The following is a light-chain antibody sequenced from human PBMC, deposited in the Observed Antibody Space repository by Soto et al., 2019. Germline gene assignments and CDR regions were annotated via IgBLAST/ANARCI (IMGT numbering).Light chain of an antibody. Sequence: QSALTQPASVSGSPGQSITISCTGTSGDIGGYNYVSWYQQHPGKAPKLMIYDVSDRPSGVSNRFSGSKSGNTASLTISGLRAEDEAYYFCSSYTTRNNPLFGGGTKLTVL. CDR2: DVS. CDR3: SSYTTRNNPL. J-gene: IGLJ2*01. V-gene: IGLV2-14*01. CDR1: SGDIGGYNY.